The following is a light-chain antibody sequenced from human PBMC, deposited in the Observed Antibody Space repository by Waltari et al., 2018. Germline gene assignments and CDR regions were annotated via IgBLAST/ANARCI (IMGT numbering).Light chain of an antibody. V-gene: IGKV3-11*01. CDR3: QQRSAWPLT. Sequence: EIVLTQSPATLSLSPGERATLSCGASQSVRSYLAWYQQKPGQAPRLLIDDTSNRATGVPVRFSGSGSGTDYTLTISSLEPEDFAVYYCQQRSAWPLTFGGGTKVEIK. CDR1: QSVRSY. CDR2: DTS. J-gene: IGKJ4*01.